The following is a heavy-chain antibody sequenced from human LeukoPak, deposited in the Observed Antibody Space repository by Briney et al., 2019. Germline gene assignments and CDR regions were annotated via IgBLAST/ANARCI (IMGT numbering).Heavy chain of an antibody. CDR3: AREEFWGAFDI. D-gene: IGHD3-16*01. J-gene: IGHJ3*02. V-gene: IGHV4-59*01. CDR2: IYYSGST. CDR1: GGSISSYY. Sequence: SETLPLTCTVSGGSISSYYWSWIRQPPGKGLEWIGYIYYSGSTNYNPSLKSRVTISVDTSKNQFSLKLSSVTAADTAVYYCAREEFWGAFDIWGQGTMVTVSS.